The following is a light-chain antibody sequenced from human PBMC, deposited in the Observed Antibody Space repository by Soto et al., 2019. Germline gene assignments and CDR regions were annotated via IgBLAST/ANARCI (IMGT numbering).Light chain of an antibody. V-gene: IGLV1-40*01. J-gene: IGLJ1*01. CDR1: SSNLGAGYD. CDR2: ANS. CDR3: QSYDSSLIVSKV. Sequence: QSALTQPPSVSGAPGQRVTISCSGSSSNLGAGYDVQWYRQFPGTAPKLLIYANSVRPSGVPDRVSGSKSGTSASLAITGLQAEDEADYYCQSYDSSLIVSKVFGTGTKVAVL.